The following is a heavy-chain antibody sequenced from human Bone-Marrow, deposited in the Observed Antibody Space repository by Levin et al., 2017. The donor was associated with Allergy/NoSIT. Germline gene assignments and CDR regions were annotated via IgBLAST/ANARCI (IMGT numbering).Heavy chain of an antibody. D-gene: IGHD2-15*01. V-gene: IGHV3-7*03. CDR2: IDRDGSEK. CDR1: GFTSDTYW. CDR3: TRDHDGYCIGALCHVPTHYLAPDF. J-gene: IGHJ4*02. Sequence: GESLKISCVGSGFTSDTYWMSWVRQASGKGLEWVASIDRDGSEKYYADSVKGRISISRDNAKNSLYLQMNSLRAEDTAGDYCTRDHDGYCIGALCHVPTHYLAPDFWGQGTLVTVPS.